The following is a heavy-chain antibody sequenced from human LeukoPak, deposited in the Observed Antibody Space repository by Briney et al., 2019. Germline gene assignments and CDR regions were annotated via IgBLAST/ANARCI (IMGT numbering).Heavy chain of an antibody. CDR1: GVSMSGYY. V-gene: IGHV4-4*07. D-gene: IGHD4-11*01. CDR3: GRDKSDTRTTVTKYAFDI. J-gene: IGHJ3*02. CDR2: VYSSGSA. Sequence: ADTLSLTCTVSGVSMSGYYWNWIRQPAGKGLEWIGRVYSSGSADYNPSLKSRVTMSVDTSKNQFSLEVTSVTAADTAVYYCGRDKSDTRTTVTKYAFDIWGRGTIVTFS.